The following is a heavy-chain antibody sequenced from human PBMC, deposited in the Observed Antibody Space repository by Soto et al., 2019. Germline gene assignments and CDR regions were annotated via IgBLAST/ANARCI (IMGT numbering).Heavy chain of an antibody. CDR3: VKVWDDYGDYPLWNAFDI. Sequence: EAQLVESGGGLVQPGGSLRLSCSASGFTFSSYAMHWVRQAPGKGLEYVSAISSNGGSTYYADSVKGRFTISRDNSKNTLYLQMSSLRAEDTAVYYCVKVWDDYGDYPLWNAFDIWGQGTKVTVSS. D-gene: IGHD4-17*01. V-gene: IGHV3-64D*06. J-gene: IGHJ3*02. CDR1: GFTFSSYA. CDR2: ISSNGGST.